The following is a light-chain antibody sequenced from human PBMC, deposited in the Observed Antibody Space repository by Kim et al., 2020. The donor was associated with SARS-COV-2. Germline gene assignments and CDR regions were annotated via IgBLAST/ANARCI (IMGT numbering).Light chain of an antibody. CDR1: DLGTNL. V-gene: IGLV3-1*01. Sequence: SVSPGQTATITCSGDDLGTNLVWCYQQRPGQSPVQVISQDTKRPSGIPERFSGSNSGNTATLTISGTQPMDEADYYCQAWHTNTWVFGGGTQLTVL. J-gene: IGLJ2*01. CDR2: QDT. CDR3: QAWHTNTWV.